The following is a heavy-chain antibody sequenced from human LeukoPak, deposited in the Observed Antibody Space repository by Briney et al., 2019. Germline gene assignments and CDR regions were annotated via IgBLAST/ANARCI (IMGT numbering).Heavy chain of an antibody. V-gene: IGHV3-20*04. J-gene: IGHJ4*02. CDR2: INWNGGST. Sequence: GGSLRLSCAASGFTFDDYAMNWVRQAPGEGLEWVSGINWNGGSTYYRDSVKGRFTISRDNAKNSLYLQMNSLRAEDTALYYCARVKGSGYRNSIDYWGQGTLVTVS. CDR1: GFTFDDYA. CDR3: ARVKGSGYRNSIDY. D-gene: IGHD3-3*01.